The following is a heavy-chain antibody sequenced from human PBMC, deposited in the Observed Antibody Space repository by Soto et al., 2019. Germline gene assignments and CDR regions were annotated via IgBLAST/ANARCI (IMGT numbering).Heavy chain of an antibody. CDR3: ANGYCSGGTCPPVHYYYYYMDV. D-gene: IGHD2-15*01. CDR1: GGSSSSSSYY. Sequence: QLQLQESGPGLVKPSETLSLTCTVAGGSSSSSSYYWGWIRQPPGQVLEWIGSIYYSGSTYYNPSTKSRVTISVATSKNQSSLKLSSVPAADTAVYYCANGYCSGGTCPPVHYYYYYMDVWGKGTTVTVSS. CDR2: IYYSGST. V-gene: IGHV4-39*01. J-gene: IGHJ6*03.